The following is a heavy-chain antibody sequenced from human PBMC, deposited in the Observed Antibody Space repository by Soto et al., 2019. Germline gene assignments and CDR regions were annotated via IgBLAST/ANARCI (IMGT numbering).Heavy chain of an antibody. CDR3: ARGVVLRFLEWPYYYYGMDV. V-gene: IGHV1-69*06. Sequence: QVQLVQSGAEVKKPGSSVKVSCKASGGTFSSYAISWVRQAPGQGLEWMGGIIPIFGTANYAQKVQGRVTITADKSTSTAYMELSSLRSEDTAVYYCARGVVLRFLEWPYYYYGMDVWGQGTTVTVSS. CDR1: GGTFSSYA. J-gene: IGHJ6*02. CDR2: IIPIFGTA. D-gene: IGHD3-3*01.